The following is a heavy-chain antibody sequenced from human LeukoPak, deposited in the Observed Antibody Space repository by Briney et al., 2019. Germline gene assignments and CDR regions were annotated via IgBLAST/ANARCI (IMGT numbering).Heavy chain of an antibody. CDR2: ISSSSSYI. V-gene: IGHV3-21*01. D-gene: IGHD6-13*01. CDR3: ARDLTPMAAADVSF. CDR1: GFTFSSYS. J-gene: IGHJ4*02. Sequence: GGSLRLSCAASGFTFSSYSMNWVRQAPGKGLEWVSSISSSSSYIYYADSVKGRFTISRDNAKNSLYLQMNSLRAEDTAVCYCARDLTPMAAADVSFWGQGTLVTVSS.